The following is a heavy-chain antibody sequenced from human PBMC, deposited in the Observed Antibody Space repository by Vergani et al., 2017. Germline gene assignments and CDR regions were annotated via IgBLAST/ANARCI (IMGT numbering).Heavy chain of an antibody. V-gene: IGHV1-69*18. J-gene: IGHJ6*02. CDR1: GGTFSSYA. CDR2: IIPIFVTA. Sequence: QVQLVQSGAEVKKPGSSVKVSCKASGGTFSSYAISWVRQAPGQGLEWMGRIIPIFVTANYDQKFQGRVTITAADSTSTAYMERSSLRSEDTAVYYCAGPAESTVTGDYYYYGMDVWGQGTTVTVSS. D-gene: IGHD4-11*01. CDR3: AGPAESTVTGDYYYYGMDV.